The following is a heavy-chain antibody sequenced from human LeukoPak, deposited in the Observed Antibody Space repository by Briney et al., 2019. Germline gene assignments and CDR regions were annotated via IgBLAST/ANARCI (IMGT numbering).Heavy chain of an antibody. V-gene: IGHV4-31*03. Sequence: SQTLSLTCTVSGGSISSGGYYWSWIRQHPGKGLEWIGYIYYSGSTYYNPSLKSRVTISVDTSKNQFSLKLNSVTAADTAVYYCARDGRYYDFWSGYPYYYYGMDVWGQGTTVTVSS. D-gene: IGHD3-3*01. CDR3: ARDGRYYDFWSGYPYYYYGMDV. CDR1: GGSISSGGYY. CDR2: IYYSGST. J-gene: IGHJ6*02.